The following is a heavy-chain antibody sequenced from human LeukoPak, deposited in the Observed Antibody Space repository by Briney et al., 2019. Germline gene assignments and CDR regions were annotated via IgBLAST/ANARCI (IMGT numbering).Heavy chain of an antibody. CDR3: ARDRCSGGICYSSLVY. CDR1: GYTFTTYV. V-gene: IGHV1-3*04. Sequence: ASVKVSRKTSGYTFTTYVIHWVRQAPGQGLESLGWINTANGDTEYSQRFQGRVTFARDTSASTVYMELNSLKSEDTAMFYCARDRCSGGICYSSLVYWGQGTLVTVSS. J-gene: IGHJ4*02. D-gene: IGHD2-15*01. CDR2: INTANGDT.